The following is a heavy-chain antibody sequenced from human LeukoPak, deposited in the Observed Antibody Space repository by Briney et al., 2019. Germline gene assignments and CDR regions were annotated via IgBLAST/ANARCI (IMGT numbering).Heavy chain of an antibody. D-gene: IGHD6-6*01. CDR2: INPNSGGT. CDR3: AREAPYSTSSDWFDP. Sequence: GASVKVSCKASGYTFTDYYIHWVRQAPGQGLEWMGWINPNSGGTNSAQKFQGRVIMTRDTSISTAYMDLSRLRSDDTAVYYCAREAPYSTSSDWFDPWGQGTLVTVSS. V-gene: IGHV1-2*02. CDR1: GYTFTDYY. J-gene: IGHJ5*02.